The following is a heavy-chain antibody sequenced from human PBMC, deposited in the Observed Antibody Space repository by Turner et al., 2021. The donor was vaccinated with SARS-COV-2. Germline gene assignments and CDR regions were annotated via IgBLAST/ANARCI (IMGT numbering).Heavy chain of an antibody. J-gene: IGHJ3*02. V-gene: IGHV3-33*01. Sequence: QVQLVESGGGVVQPGRSLRLSCAASGFTFSSYGMHWVRQAPGKGLEWVAVIWNDGSNKYYAASVKGRFTISRDNSKNTRYLQMNSLRAEDTAVYYCARAHYYGSGRGAFDIWGQGTMVTISS. D-gene: IGHD3-10*01. CDR2: IWNDGSNK. CDR1: GFTFSSYG. CDR3: ARAHYYGSGRGAFDI.